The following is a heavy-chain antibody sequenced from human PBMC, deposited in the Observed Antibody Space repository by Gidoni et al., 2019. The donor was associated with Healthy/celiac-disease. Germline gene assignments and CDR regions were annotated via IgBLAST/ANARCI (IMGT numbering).Heavy chain of an antibody. Sequence: QVQLQQWGAGLLKPSETLSPTCAVYGGSFSGYYWSWIRQPPGKGLEWIGEINHSGSTNYNPSLKSRVTISVDTSKNQFSLKLSSVTAADTAVYYCARGNTMVRGVIITPYYYYYYGMDVWGQGTTVTVSS. D-gene: IGHD3-10*01. CDR3: ARGNTMVRGVIITPYYYYYYGMDV. J-gene: IGHJ6*02. V-gene: IGHV4-34*01. CDR1: GGSFSGYY. CDR2: INHSGST.